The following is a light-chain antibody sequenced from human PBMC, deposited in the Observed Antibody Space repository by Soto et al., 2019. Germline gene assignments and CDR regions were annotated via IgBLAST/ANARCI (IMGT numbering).Light chain of an antibody. V-gene: IGKV1-39*01. Sequence: DIQMTQSPSSLSASVGDRVTITYRASQSISSYLNWYQQKPGKAPKLLIYAASRLQSGVPSRYSGSGSGTDFTLTISSLQPEDFATYYCQQANSFPITFGQGTRLEIK. CDR1: QSISSY. CDR3: QQANSFPIT. CDR2: AAS. J-gene: IGKJ5*01.